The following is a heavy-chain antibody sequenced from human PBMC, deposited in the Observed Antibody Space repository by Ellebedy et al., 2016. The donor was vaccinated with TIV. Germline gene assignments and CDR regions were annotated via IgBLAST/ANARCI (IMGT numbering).Heavy chain of an antibody. CDR3: AKDQWTLISGGFDD. Sequence: PGGSLRLSFVVSGLPFTNYGMHWVRQAPAKGLEWVALISPYGSNTDYADSVKVRFTILRDNSKNTLFLRMNSLRADDTAGDYCAKDQWTLISGGFDDWGQGTLVTVSA. CDR1: GLPFTNYG. J-gene: IGHJ4*02. D-gene: IGHD3-22*01. CDR2: ISPYGSNT. V-gene: IGHV3-30*18.